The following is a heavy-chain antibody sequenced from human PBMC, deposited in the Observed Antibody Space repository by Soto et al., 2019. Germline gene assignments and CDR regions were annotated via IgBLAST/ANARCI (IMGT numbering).Heavy chain of an antibody. Sequence: PSETLSLTCTVSGGSISSGGYYWSWIRQHPGTGLEWIGHISYSGSTNYNPSLKSRVTISVDTSKKQFTLKLSSVTAADTAVYYCARAKAPLYSSSWYWFDPWGQGTLVTVSS. V-gene: IGHV4-61*08. CDR1: GGSISSGGYY. J-gene: IGHJ5*02. CDR3: ARAKAPLYSSSWYWFDP. CDR2: ISYSGST. D-gene: IGHD6-13*01.